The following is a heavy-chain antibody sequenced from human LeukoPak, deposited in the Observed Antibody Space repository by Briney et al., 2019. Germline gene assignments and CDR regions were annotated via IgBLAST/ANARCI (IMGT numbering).Heavy chain of an antibody. D-gene: IGHD6-19*01. V-gene: IGHV4-30-4*01. CDR1: GGSISSGDYY. J-gene: IGHJ4*02. CDR2: IYYSGST. CDR3: ARDFSADY. Sequence: NPSETLSFTCTVSGGSISSGDYYWSWIRQPPGKGLEWSGYIYYSGSTYYNPSLKSRVTISVDTSKNQFSLKLSSVTAADTAVYYCARDFSADYWGQGTLVTVSS.